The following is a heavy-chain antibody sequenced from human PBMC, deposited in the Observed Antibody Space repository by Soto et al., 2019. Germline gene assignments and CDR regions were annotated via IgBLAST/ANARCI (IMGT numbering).Heavy chain of an antibody. CDR3: ARARGRYSYGGDSDY. D-gene: IGHD5-18*01. J-gene: IGHJ4*02. CDR2: ISAYNGNT. Sequence: QVQLVQSGAEVKKPGASVKVSCKASGYTFTSYGISWVRQAPGQGLEWMGWISAYNGNTNYAQKLQGRVTMTTDTATSTAYMERRSLRSDDTAVYYCARARGRYSYGGDSDYWGQGTLVTVSS. V-gene: IGHV1-18*01. CDR1: GYTFTSYG.